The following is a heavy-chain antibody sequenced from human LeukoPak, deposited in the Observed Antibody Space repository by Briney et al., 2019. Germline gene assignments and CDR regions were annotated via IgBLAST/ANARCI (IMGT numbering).Heavy chain of an antibody. CDR3: ARDIVVVSAAMRADWVDY. CDR1: GYTFTVYY. D-gene: IGHD2-2*01. V-gene: IGHV1-2*02. J-gene: IGHJ4*02. CDR2: INPNSGGT. Sequence: ASVKVSCKASGYTFTVYYMHWVRQAPGQGLEWMGWINPNSGGTNYAQKFQGRVTMTRDTSISAAYMELSRLRSDDTAVYYCARDIVVVSAAMRADWVDYWGQGTLVTVSS.